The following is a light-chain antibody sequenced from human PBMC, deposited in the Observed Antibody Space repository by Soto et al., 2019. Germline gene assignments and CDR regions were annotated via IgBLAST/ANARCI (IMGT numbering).Light chain of an antibody. J-gene: IGKJ4*01. Sequence: EIVLTQSPASLSLSPGERATLSCRASQSISSSLAWYHQKPGQAPRLLIYDASNRATGIPPRFSGSGSGTGTDFTLTISSLEPEDFAVYYCQQRSNWPATFGGGTKVEIK. CDR1: QSISSS. CDR2: DAS. CDR3: QQRSNWPAT. V-gene: IGKV3-11*01.